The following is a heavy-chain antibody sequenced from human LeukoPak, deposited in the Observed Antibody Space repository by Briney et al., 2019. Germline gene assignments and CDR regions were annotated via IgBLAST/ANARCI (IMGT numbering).Heavy chain of an antibody. CDR1: GGTFSSYA. J-gene: IGHJ3*02. V-gene: IGHV1-18*01. Sequence: ASVKVSCKASGGTFSSYAISWVRQAPGQGLEWMGWISAYNGNTNYAQKLQGRVTMTTDTSTSTAYMELSSLRSEDTAVYYCARDKDVSGFGELLSADAFDIWGQGTMVTVSS. CDR2: ISAYNGNT. CDR3: ARDKDVSGFGELLSADAFDI. D-gene: IGHD3-10*01.